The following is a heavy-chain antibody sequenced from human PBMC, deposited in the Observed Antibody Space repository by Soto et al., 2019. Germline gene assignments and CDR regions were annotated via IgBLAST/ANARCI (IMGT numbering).Heavy chain of an antibody. CDR2: IIPIFGTA. V-gene: IGHV1-69*13. D-gene: IGHD3-16*01. CDR1: GGTLSSYA. Sequence: SVKVSCKASGGTLSSYAISWVRQAPGQGLEWMGGIIPIFGTANYAQKFQGRVTITADESTSTAYMELSSLRSEDTAVYYCAITGTILMHYYYGMDVWGQGTTVTVSS. J-gene: IGHJ6*02. CDR3: AITGTILMHYYYGMDV.